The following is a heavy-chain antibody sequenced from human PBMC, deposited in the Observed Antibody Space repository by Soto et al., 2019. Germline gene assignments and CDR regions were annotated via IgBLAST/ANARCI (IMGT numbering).Heavy chain of an antibody. CDR3: ARDPELLRIYYYYGMDV. V-gene: IGHV3-30-3*01. CDR1: GFTFCSYA. Sequence: AGGSMRLSCAASGFTFCSYAMHWVRQYPGKGLEWVAVISYDGSNKYYADSVKGRFTISRDNSKNTLYLQMNSLRAEDTAVYYCARDPELLRIYYYYGMDVWGQGTTVTVSS. CDR2: ISYDGSNK. J-gene: IGHJ6*02. D-gene: IGHD1-26*01.